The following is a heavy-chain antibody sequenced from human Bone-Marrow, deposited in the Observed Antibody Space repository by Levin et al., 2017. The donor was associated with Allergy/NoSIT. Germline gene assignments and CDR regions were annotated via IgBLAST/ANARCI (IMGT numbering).Heavy chain of an antibody. CDR1: GGSLSGYY. CDR3: ARHEASLISYYGLDV. V-gene: IGHV4-59*08. CDR2: IYSSGSI. D-gene: IGHD3/OR15-3a*01. Sequence: SETLSLTCNVSGGSLSGYYWNWIRQPPGKGLEWIGHIYSSGSIKYNPSLKSRLSISLDTSKNQFSLTLRFVTAADTAVYFCARHEASLISYYGLDVWGQGTTVTVSS. J-gene: IGHJ6*02.